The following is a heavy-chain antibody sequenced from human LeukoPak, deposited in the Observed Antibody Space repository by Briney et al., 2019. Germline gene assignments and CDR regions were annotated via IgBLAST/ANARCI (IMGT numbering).Heavy chain of an antibody. CDR2: IYYTGST. J-gene: IGHJ5*02. CDR1: GGPISTYQ. Sequence: PSETLSLTCTVSGGPISTYQWSWLRQPPGMGLEWIGYIYYTGSTNYNPSLRSRVTISLDTSKNQFSLRVNSVTAADTAVYYCARRTTVTPNWFDPWGQGTLVTVSS. CDR3: ARRTTVTPNWFDP. D-gene: IGHD4-17*01. V-gene: IGHV4-59*08.